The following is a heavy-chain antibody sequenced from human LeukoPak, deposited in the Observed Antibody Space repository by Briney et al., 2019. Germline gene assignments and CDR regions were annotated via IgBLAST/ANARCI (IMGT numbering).Heavy chain of an antibody. CDR2: ISSSGSTI. CDR3: ASRRDYGDYDFDY. D-gene: IGHD4-17*01. J-gene: IGHJ4*02. CDR1: GFTFSSYE. V-gene: IGHV3-48*03. Sequence: PGGSLRLSCAASGFTFSSYEMNWVRQAPGKGLEWVSYISSSGSTIYYADSVKGRFTISRDNAKNSLYLQMNSLRAEDTAVYCCASRRDYGDYDFDYWGQGTLVTVSS.